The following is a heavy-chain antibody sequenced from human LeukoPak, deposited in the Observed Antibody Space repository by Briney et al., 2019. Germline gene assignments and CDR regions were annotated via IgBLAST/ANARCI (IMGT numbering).Heavy chain of an antibody. J-gene: IGHJ4*02. CDR1: GCTFSSYA. CDR3: AKDGFETYYYDSNGYYYFDY. D-gene: IGHD3-22*01. CDR2: ISGSGGST. V-gene: IGHV3-23*01. Sequence: PGGSLRLSCAASGCTFSSYAISWVRQAPGKGLEWVSAISGSGGSTYYADSVKGRFTISRDNSKNTLYLQMNSLRAEDTAVYYVAKDGFETYYYDSNGYYYFDYWGQGTLVTVSS.